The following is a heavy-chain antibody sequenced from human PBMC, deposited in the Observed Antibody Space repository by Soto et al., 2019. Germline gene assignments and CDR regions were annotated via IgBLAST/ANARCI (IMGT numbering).Heavy chain of an antibody. D-gene: IGHD6-13*01. V-gene: IGHV3-66*01. CDR2: IYSGGST. CDR1: GGTVSSNY. CDR3: ARTIAALSFDP. J-gene: IGHJ5*02. Sequence: WGPMRLSWAAAGGTVSSNYSSRIRQAPGKGLEWVSVIYSGGSTYYADSVKGRFTISRDNSKNTLYLQMNSLRAEDTAVYYCARTIAALSFDPWGQGTLVTVSS.